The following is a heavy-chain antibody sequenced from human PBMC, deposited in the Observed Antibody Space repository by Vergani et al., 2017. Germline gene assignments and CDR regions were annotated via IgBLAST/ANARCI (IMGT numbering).Heavy chain of an antibody. CDR2: INTGNGNT. CDR1: GYTFTSYA. J-gene: IGHJ4*02. V-gene: IGHV1-3*04. D-gene: IGHD3-22*01. CDR3: ARVVESSGYSLGY. Sequence: QVQLVQSGAEVKKPGASVKVSCKASGYTFTSYAMHWVRQAPGQRLEWMGWINTGNGNTKYSQKFQGRVTITRDTSASTAYMELSSLRSEDTAVDYCARVVESSGYSLGYWGQGTLVTVSS.